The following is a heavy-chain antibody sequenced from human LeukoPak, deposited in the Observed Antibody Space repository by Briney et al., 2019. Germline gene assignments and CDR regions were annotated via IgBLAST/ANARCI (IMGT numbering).Heavy chain of an antibody. CDR1: GYTFTGYY. CDR3: ARPPYLTTVTTSGLDY. V-gene: IGHV1-2*02. D-gene: IGHD4-17*01. Sequence: ASVKVSCKASGYTFTGYYMHWVRQAPGQGLEWMGWINPNSGGTNYAQKFQGRVTMTRDTSISTAYMELSRLRSDDTAVYYCARPPYLTTVTTSGLDYWGQGTLVTVSS. J-gene: IGHJ4*02. CDR2: INPNSGGT.